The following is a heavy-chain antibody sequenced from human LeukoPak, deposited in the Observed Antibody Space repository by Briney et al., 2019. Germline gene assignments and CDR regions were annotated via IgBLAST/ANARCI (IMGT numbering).Heavy chain of an antibody. J-gene: IGHJ5*02. Sequence: GGSLRLSCAASGFTFNSYWMNWVRQAPGKGLEWVANIKRDGSEKYYVDSVKGRFTISRDNAKNSLDLQMNSLRVEDTAVYYCARGINWFDPWGQGTLVTVSS. CDR1: GFTFNSYW. CDR3: ARGINWFDP. CDR2: IKRDGSEK. V-gene: IGHV3-7*03.